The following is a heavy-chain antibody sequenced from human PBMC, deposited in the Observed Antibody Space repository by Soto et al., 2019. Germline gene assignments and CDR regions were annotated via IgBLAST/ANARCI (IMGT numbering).Heavy chain of an antibody. V-gene: IGHV1-3*01. CDR3: ARNYGSWSYEGWYFDL. Sequence: QVQLVQSGAEVKKPGASVKVSCKASGYTFTSYAMHWVRQAPGQRLEWMGWINAGNGNTKYSQKFQGRVTITRDTSASTAYMELSSLRSEDTAVYYCARNYGSWSYEGWYFDLWGRGTLVTVSS. CDR1: GYTFTSYA. J-gene: IGHJ2*01. D-gene: IGHD3-10*01. CDR2: INAGNGNT.